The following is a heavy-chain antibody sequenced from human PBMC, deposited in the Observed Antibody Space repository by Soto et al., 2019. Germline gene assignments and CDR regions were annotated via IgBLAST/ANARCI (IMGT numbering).Heavy chain of an antibody. J-gene: IGHJ3*02. CDR1: GYSISSGYY. V-gene: IGHV4-38-2*01. CDR3: ARGGDYGGNSDAFDI. CDR2: IYHSGST. D-gene: IGHD4-17*01. Sequence: KTXESLSLTCAVSGYSISSGYYWGWIRQPPGKGLEWIGSIYHSGSTYYNPSLKGRVTISVDTSKNQFSLKLSSVTAADTAVYYCARGGDYGGNSDAFDIWGQGTMVTVSS.